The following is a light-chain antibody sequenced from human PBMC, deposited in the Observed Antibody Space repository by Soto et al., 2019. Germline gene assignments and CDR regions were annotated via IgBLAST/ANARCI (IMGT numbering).Light chain of an antibody. CDR3: HQYNNWPLWT. CDR2: GAS. V-gene: IGKV3-15*01. CDR1: QSVSSN. J-gene: IGKJ1*01. Sequence: EIVMTQSPATLSVSPGERATLSCRASQSVSSNLAWYQQKRGQGPRLLIYGASTRATGIPARFSGSGSGTEFTLTISSLQSEHFAVYYCHQYNNWPLWTFGQGTKVEIK.